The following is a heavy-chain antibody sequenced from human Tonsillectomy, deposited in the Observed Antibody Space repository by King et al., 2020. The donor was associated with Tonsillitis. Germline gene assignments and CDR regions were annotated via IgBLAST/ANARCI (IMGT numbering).Heavy chain of an antibody. CDR3: AKDWGFSSSSRGGSYYYGMDV. D-gene: IGHD3-16*01. CDR1: GFTFSSFD. J-gene: IGHJ6*02. CDR2: ISGTGDIT. V-gene: IGHV3-23*01. Sequence: VQSGGSLRLSCAASGFTFSSFDMNWVRQAPGKGLEWVSGISGTGDITYYADSVKGRFTISRDSSKNTLSLQMNSLRVEDTATYYCAKDWGFSSSSRGGSYYYGMDVWGQGTAVTVSS.